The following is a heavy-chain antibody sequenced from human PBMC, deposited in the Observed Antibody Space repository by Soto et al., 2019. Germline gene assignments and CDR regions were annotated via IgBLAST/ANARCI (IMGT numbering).Heavy chain of an antibody. D-gene: IGHD5-12*01. J-gene: IGHJ4*02. CDR3: ASRDGYNSYFDY. CDR1: GGTFSSYT. CDR2: IIPILGIA. Sequence: QVQLVQSGAEVKKPGSSVKVSCKASGGTFSSYTLSWVRQAPGQGLEWMGRIIPILGIANYAQKFQGRVTITADKSTSTAYMELSSLRSEDTAVYYCASRDGYNSYFDYWGQGTLVTVSS. V-gene: IGHV1-69*02.